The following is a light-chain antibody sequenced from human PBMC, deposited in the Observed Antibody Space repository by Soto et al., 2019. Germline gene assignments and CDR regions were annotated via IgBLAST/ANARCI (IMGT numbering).Light chain of an antibody. CDR2: QVG. J-gene: IGLJ3*02. CDR3: SSYTSSSTWV. V-gene: IGLV2-18*02. Sequence: QSALTQPPSVSGSPGQSVTISCTGTSSDVGSYNRVSWYQQPPGTAPKLMIYQVGNRPSGVPDRFSGSKSGNTASLTISGLQAEDEADYYCSSYTSSSTWVFVGGTKLTVL. CDR1: SSDVGSYNR.